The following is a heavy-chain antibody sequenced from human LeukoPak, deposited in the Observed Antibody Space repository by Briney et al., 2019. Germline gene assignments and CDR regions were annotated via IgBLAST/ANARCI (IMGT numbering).Heavy chain of an antibody. D-gene: IGHD4-17*01. Sequence: PSETLSLTCTVSGYSISTGYYSVWIRQSPGKGLEWIGSIYHTGNTYNNPSLKSRVTMSIDTSMNQFSLKLWSVTAADTAVYFCARAAVTTSSLDSWGQGTLVSVSS. J-gene: IGHJ4*02. V-gene: IGHV4-38-2*02. CDR3: ARAAVTTSSLDS. CDR1: GYSISTGYY. CDR2: IYHTGNT.